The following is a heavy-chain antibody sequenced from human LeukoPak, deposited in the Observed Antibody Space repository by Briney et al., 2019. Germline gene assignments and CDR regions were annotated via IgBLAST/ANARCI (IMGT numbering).Heavy chain of an antibody. D-gene: IGHD1-7*01. CDR1: GYTFSGYY. CDR2: INPNSGGT. Sequence: ASVKVSCKASGYTFSGYYMHWVRQAPGQGLEWMGWINPNSGGTNYAQKFQGRVIMTTDTSISTAYMEQSRLRSDDTAVYYCAREELLAFDYWGQGSLVTVSS. CDR3: AREELLAFDY. V-gene: IGHV1-2*02. J-gene: IGHJ4*02.